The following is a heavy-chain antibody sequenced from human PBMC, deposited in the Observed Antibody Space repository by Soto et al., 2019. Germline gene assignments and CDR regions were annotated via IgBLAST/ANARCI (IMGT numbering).Heavy chain of an antibody. V-gene: IGHV1-8*01. D-gene: IGHD6-19*01. Sequence: QVQLVQSGAEVKKPGASVKVSCKASGYTFTSYDINWVRQATGQGLEWMGWMNPNSGNTGYAQKFQGRVTMTRNTSISTAYMELSSLRSEDTAVYYCARPLYSSGWYEPDYYYYGMDVWGQGTTVTVSS. J-gene: IGHJ6*02. CDR3: ARPLYSSGWYEPDYYYYGMDV. CDR1: GYTFTSYD. CDR2: MNPNSGNT.